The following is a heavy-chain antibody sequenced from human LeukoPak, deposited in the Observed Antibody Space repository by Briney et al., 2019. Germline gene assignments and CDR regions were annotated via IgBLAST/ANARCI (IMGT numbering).Heavy chain of an antibody. Sequence: GGSLRLSCSASGFTFSAYAMHWVRQAPGKGLEYVSAISPNGGSTYYADSVKGRFAISRDNSKSTLCLQMNSLRAEDTAVYYCAKQLGYCSDGSCYFPYWGQGTLVTVSS. CDR1: GFTFSAYA. J-gene: IGHJ4*02. CDR3: AKQLGYCSDGSCYFPY. V-gene: IGHV3-64*04. CDR2: ISPNGGST. D-gene: IGHD2-15*01.